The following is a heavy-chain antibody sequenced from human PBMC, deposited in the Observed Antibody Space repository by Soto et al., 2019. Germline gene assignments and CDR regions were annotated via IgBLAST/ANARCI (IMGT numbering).Heavy chain of an antibody. J-gene: IGHJ5*02. CDR1: GYTLTELS. D-gene: IGHD2-2*02. CDR2: FDPEDGET. Sequence: GASVKVSCKVSGYTLTELSMHWVRQAPGKGLEWMGGFDPEDGETIYAQKFQGRVTMTEDTSTDTAYMELSSLRSEDTAVYYCATRNRRYCSSTSCYRGWVWFDPWGQGTLVTVS. CDR3: ATRNRRYCSSTSCYRGWVWFDP. V-gene: IGHV1-24*01.